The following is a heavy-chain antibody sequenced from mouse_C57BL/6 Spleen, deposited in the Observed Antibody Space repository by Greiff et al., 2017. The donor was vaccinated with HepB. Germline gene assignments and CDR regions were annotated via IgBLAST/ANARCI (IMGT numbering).Heavy chain of an antibody. J-gene: IGHJ1*03. CDR3: ARYDYDGYWYFDV. V-gene: IGHV14-3*01. Sequence: EVKVVESVAELVRPGASVKLSCTASGFNIKNTYMHWVKQRPEQGLEWIGRIDPANGNTKYAPKFQGKATITADTSSNTAYLQLSSLTSEDTAIYYCARYDYDGYWYFDVWGTGTTVTVSS. CDR1: GFNIKNTY. D-gene: IGHD2-4*01. CDR2: IDPANGNT.